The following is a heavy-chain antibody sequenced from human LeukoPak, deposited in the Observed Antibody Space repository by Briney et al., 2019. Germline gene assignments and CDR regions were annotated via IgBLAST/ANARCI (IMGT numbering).Heavy chain of an antibody. J-gene: IGHJ4*02. V-gene: IGHV3-74*01. CDR2: ISNDGTTT. Sequence: GGSLRLSCAASGFTFSSYWMHWVRQVPGKGLVWVSRISNDGTTTNYADSVKGRFTISRDNAKNTLYLQMNSLRAEDTAVYYCARDYYGSGSYWGQGALVTVSS. D-gene: IGHD3-10*01. CDR1: GFTFSSYW. CDR3: ARDYYGSGSY.